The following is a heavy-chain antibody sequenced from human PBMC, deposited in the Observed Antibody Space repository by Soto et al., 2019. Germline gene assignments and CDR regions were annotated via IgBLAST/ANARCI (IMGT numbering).Heavy chain of an antibody. CDR3: ARDGYYYDSSAYNWFDP. Sequence: GASVKVSCKASGYTYTSYYMHWVRQATGQGLEWMGIVNPSGGSTSYAQKFQGRVTMTRDTSTSTVYMELSSLRSEDTAVYYCARDGYYYDSSAYNWFDPWGQGTLVTVSS. CDR1: GYTYTSYY. D-gene: IGHD3-22*01. J-gene: IGHJ5*02. CDR2: VNPSGGST. V-gene: IGHV1-46*01.